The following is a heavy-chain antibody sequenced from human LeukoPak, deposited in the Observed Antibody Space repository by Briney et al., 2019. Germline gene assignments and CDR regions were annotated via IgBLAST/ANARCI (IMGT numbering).Heavy chain of an antibody. J-gene: IGHJ6*02. CDR3: ARAPVLGRYFDWLFYGLDV. CDR1: GYTFTGYH. V-gene: IGHV1-2*02. CDR2: INPDSGGT. Sequence: ASVKVSCKASGYTFTGYHMHWVRQAPGQGLEWMGWINPDSGGTNYAQKIQGRVTMTRDTSISTAYMELSRLRSDDTAVYYCARAPVLGRYFDWLFYGLDVWGQGTTVTVSS. D-gene: IGHD3-9*01.